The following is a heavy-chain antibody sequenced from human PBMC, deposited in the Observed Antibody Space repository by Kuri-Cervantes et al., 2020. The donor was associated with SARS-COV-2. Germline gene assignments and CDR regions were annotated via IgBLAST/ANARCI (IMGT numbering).Heavy chain of an antibody. V-gene: IGHV3-21*04. CDR1: GFTFSSYS. Sequence: GESLKISCAASGFTFSSYSMNWVRQAPGKGLEWVSSISSSSSYIYYADSVKGRFTISRDNSKNTLYLQMNSLRAEDTAVYYCAKVGGGYCSGGSCLNFDYWGQGTLVTVSS. D-gene: IGHD2-15*01. CDR2: ISSSSSYI. CDR3: AKVGGGYCSGGSCLNFDY. J-gene: IGHJ4*02.